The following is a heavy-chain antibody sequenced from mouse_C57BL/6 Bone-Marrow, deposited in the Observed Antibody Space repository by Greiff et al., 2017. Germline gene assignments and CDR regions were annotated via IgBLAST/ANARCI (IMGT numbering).Heavy chain of an antibody. CDR1: GYTFTEYT. J-gene: IGHJ1*03. D-gene: IGHD1-1*01. Sequence: VQRVESGAELVKPGASVKLSCKASGYTFTEYTIHWVKQRSGQGLEWIGWFYPGSGSIKYNEKFKDKATLTADKSSSTVYMELSRLTSEDSAVYFCARHGTTVVARYWYFDVWGTGTTVTVSS. CDR3: ARHGTTVVARYWYFDV. CDR2: FYPGSGSI. V-gene: IGHV1-62-2*01.